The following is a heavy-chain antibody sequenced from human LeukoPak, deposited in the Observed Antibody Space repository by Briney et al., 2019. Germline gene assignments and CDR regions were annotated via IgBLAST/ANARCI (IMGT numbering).Heavy chain of an antibody. CDR2: IKSKADGGTT. Sequence: GGSLRLSCAASGFTFTNAWMNWVRQAPGKGLEWVGRIKSKADGGTTDYIEPVKGRFTISRDDSKNTLYLQMNSLKTEDAAVYYCTTGGGDFDYWGQGILVTVSS. V-gene: IGHV3-15*07. J-gene: IGHJ4*02. CDR1: GFTFTNAW. CDR3: TTGGGDFDY. D-gene: IGHD3-16*01.